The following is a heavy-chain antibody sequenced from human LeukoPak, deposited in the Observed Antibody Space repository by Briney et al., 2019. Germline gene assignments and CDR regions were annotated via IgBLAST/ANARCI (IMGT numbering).Heavy chain of an antibody. CDR2: IYPSDSDI. CDR3: ARRAVVIGVGYFDY. CDR1: GYTFTTYW. V-gene: IGHV5-51*01. D-gene: IGHD4-23*01. J-gene: IGHJ4*02. Sequence: GESLKISCKGSGYTFTTYWIGWARPMPGKGLEWMGIIYPSDSDIRISPSFQGQVTISVDKSINTAYLQWSSLKASDTAIYYCARRAVVIGVGYFDYWGQGTLVTVSS.